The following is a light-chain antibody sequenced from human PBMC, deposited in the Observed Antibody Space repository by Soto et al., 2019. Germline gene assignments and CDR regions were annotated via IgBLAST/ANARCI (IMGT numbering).Light chain of an antibody. CDR3: QQYGSSPVT. Sequence: EIVLTQSPGTLSLSPGERATLSCRDSQSVSSSYLAWYQQKPGQAPRLLIYGASSRATGIPDRFSGSGSGTDFTLTISRLEPEDFAVYYCQQYGSSPVTFGQGTRWIS. CDR2: GAS. J-gene: IGKJ1*01. V-gene: IGKV3-20*01. CDR1: QSVSSSY.